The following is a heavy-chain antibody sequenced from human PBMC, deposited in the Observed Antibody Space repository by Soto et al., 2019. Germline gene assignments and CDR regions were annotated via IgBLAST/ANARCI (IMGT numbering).Heavy chain of an antibody. D-gene: IGHD3-9*01. CDR3: ARVVRYFDWLSYYFDY. Sequence: GESLKISCAASGFTFSDYYMSWIRQAPGKGLEWVSYISSSSSYTNYADSVKGRFTISRDNAKNSLYLQMNSLRAEDTAVYYCARVVRYFDWLSYYFDYWGQGTLVTVSS. CDR2: ISSSSSYT. V-gene: IGHV3-11*06. CDR1: GFTFSDYY. J-gene: IGHJ4*02.